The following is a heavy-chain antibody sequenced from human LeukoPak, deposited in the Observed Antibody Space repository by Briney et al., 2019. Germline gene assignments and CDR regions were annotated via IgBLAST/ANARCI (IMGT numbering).Heavy chain of an antibody. CDR3: ARDVGDIVVVPAATPGWFDP. CDR2: ISSSSSYI. D-gene: IGHD2-2*01. J-gene: IGHJ5*02. Sequence: GGSLRLSCAASGFTFSSYSMNWVRQAPGKGLEWVSSISSSSSYIYYADSVKGRFTISRDNAKNSLYLQMNSLRAEDTAVYYCARDVGDIVVVPAATPGWFDPWGQGTLVTVSS. V-gene: IGHV3-21*01. CDR1: GFTFSSYS.